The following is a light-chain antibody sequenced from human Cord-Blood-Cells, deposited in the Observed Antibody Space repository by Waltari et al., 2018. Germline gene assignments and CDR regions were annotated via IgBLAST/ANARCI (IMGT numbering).Light chain of an antibody. CDR3: SSYTSSSTRV. J-gene: IGLJ1*01. CDR2: DVS. V-gene: IGLV2-14*01. CDR1: SSDVGGYNY. Sequence: QSALTQPASVSGSPGQSITISCPGTSSDVGGYNYLSWYQQHPGKAPKLMIYDVSKRPSGVSNRFSGSKSGNTASLTISGLQAEDEADYYCSSYTSSSTRVFGTGTKVTVL.